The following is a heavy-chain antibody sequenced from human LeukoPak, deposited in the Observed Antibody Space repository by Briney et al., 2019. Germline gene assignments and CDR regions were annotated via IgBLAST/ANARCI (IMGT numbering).Heavy chain of an antibody. CDR2: ISSSSTI. J-gene: IGHJ4*02. D-gene: IGHD4-11*01. V-gene: IGHV3-48*01. CDR1: GFTFSSYS. Sequence: PGGSLRLSCAASGFTFSSYSMNWVRQAPGKGLEWVSHISSSSTIYYADSVKGRFTISRDNAKNSLYLQMNSLRAEDTAVYYCARVTTIYYFDYWGQGTLVTVSS. CDR3: ARVTTIYYFDY.